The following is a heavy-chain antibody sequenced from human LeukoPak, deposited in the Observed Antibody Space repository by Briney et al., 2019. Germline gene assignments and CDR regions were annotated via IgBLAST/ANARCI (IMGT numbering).Heavy chain of an antibody. CDR1: GVSISSSNSY. CDR2: IYYSGNT. D-gene: IGHD1-1*01. Sequence: SETLSLTCTVSGVSISSSNSYWGWIRQPPGKGLEWIGSIYYSGNTYYNASLKSQVSISIDTSKNQFSLRLTSVTAADTAVYYCARMGSTYGYYYMDVWGKGTTVTVSS. V-gene: IGHV4-39*01. CDR3: ARMGSTYGYYYMDV. J-gene: IGHJ6*03.